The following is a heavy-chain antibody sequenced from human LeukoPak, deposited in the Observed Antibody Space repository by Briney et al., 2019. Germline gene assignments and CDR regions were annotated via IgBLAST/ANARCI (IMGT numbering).Heavy chain of an antibody. V-gene: IGHV4-59*08. CDR2: IYYSGST. J-gene: IGHJ4*02. CDR3: ARHSSGWHPRLFDY. CDR1: GGSISSYY. D-gene: IGHD6-19*01. Sequence: SETPSLTCTVSGGSISSYYWSWIRQPPGKGLEWIGYIYYSGSTNYNPSLKSRVTISVDTSKNQFSLKLSSVTAADTAVYYCARHSSGWHPRLFDYWGQGTLVTVSS.